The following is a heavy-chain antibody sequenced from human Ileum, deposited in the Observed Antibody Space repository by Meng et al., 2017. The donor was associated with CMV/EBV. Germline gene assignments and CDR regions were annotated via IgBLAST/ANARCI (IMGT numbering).Heavy chain of an antibody. CDR1: GYTFTNNI. CDR3: ARIIVSRGYSFDY. CDR2: INPNSGST. D-gene: IGHD5-18*01. Sequence: QVQLGQSGAEMKNPGASVKVSCKTSGYTFTNNIMNWVRQAPGQGLEWMGWINPNSGSTNYAQKFQGRVTMTRDTSISTAYMELNRLTSDDTAMYFCARIIVSRGYSFDYWGQGTLVTVSS. J-gene: IGHJ4*02. V-gene: IGHV1-2*02.